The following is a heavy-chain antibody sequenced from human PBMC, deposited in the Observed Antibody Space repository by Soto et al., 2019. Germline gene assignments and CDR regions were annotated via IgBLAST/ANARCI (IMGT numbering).Heavy chain of an antibody. CDR3: ARDAGGGIAAPRDYFDY. CDR2: TYYRSKWYN. CDR1: GDSVSSNSAA. D-gene: IGHD6-25*01. J-gene: IGHJ4*02. V-gene: IGHV6-1*01. Sequence: PSQTLSLTCAISGDSVSSNSAAWNWIRQSPSRGLEWLGRTYYRSKWYNDYAVSVKSRITINPDTSKNQFSLQLNSVTPEDTAVYYCARDAGGGIAAPRDYFDYWGQGTLVTVSS.